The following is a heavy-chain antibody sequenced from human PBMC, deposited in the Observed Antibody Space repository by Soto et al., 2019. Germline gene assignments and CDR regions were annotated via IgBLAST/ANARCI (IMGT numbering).Heavy chain of an antibody. CDR2: ISASGGST. J-gene: IGHJ4*02. CDR1: GFTFSSYA. V-gene: IGHV3-23*01. CDR3: VKVLSTWPNLDY. D-gene: IGHD6-13*01. Sequence: EVQLLESGGGLVQPGGSLRLSCAASGFTFSSYAMSWVRQAPGKGLEWVSGISASGGSTYYADSVKGRVTISRDKSKNTLYLQMNSLTAEDTAVYYCVKVLSTWPNLDYWGQGTLVTVSS.